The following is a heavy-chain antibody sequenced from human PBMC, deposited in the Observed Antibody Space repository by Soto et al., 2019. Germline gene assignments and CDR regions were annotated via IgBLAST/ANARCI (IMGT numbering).Heavy chain of an antibody. CDR2: INYSGST. V-gene: IGHV4-61*01. CDR3: ARGSPYYYDSSGYYPAKNYFDY. J-gene: IGHJ4*02. CDR1: GGSVSSGSYS. Sequence: SEPLSLTCTVSGGSVSSGSYSWSWIRQPPGKGLAWIGYINYSGSTNYNPSLKSRVTISVDTSKNQFSLKLSSVTAADTAVYYCARGSPYYYDSSGYYPAKNYFDYWGQGTLVTVSS. D-gene: IGHD3-22*01.